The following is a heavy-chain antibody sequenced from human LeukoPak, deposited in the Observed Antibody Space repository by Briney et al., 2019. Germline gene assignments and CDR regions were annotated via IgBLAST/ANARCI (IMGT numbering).Heavy chain of an antibody. CDR1: GHTFSIYT. CDR2: NIPIISIA. Sequence: SVKVSCKASGHTFSIYTLRWVRQAPGQGLEGMERNIPIISIADYAKKFQGRVMSSADNSTSTAYMELRSLRYEGTAGYYGARADPFPGNHWGQGTLVTVSS. CDR3: ARADPFPGNH. J-gene: IGHJ4*02. V-gene: IGHV1-69*02.